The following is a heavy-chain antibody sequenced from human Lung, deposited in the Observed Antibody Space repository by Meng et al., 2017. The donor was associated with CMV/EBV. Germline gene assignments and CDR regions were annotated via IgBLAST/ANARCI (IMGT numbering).Heavy chain of an antibody. V-gene: IGHV4-4*02. Sequence: GSGPALVKQSETLSLTCAVSGDSITNHNWWAWVRQPPGKGLEWIGEIPHRGSSAYNPSLKSRVSMSIDKSKNQFSLKLTSVTAADTAVYHCLRRSGGSVWGQGTLVTVSS. J-gene: IGHJ1*01. D-gene: IGHD3-10*01. CDR3: LRRSGGSV. CDR2: IPHRGSS. CDR1: GDSITNHNW.